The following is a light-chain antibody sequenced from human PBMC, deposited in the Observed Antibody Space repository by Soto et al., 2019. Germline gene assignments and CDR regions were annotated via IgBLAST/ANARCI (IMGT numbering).Light chain of an antibody. Sequence: EIVLTQSPGTLSSSPGERATLSCRARQSVTGSYLAWYQQKPGQAPRLLIYGASSRASGIPDRFSGSASGTDVTLVISRLEPEDVAVYYCQGYGSSPPLSFGPGTKVVIK. V-gene: IGKV3-20*01. CDR2: GAS. CDR1: QSVTGSY. CDR3: QGYGSSPPLS. J-gene: IGKJ3*01.